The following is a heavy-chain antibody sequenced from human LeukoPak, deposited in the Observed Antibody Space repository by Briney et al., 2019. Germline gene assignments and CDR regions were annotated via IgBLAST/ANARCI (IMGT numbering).Heavy chain of an antibody. D-gene: IGHD6-6*01. Sequence: SETLSLTCTVSGGSISSFYWSWIRQPAGKGLEWIGRIYTSGSTNYNPSLKSRITMSVDTSKNQVSLKLSFVTAADTAVYYCASLGQLAFDYWGQGTLVTVSS. J-gene: IGHJ4*02. CDR1: GGSISSFY. CDR2: IYTSGST. V-gene: IGHV4-4*07. CDR3: ASLGQLAFDY.